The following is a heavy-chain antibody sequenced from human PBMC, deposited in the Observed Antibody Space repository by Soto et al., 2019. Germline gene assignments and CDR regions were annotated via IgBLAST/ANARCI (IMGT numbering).Heavy chain of an antibody. CDR3: ARLLGYYNIGDAFDI. CDR1: GGSISSSSYY. CDR2: IYYSGST. Sequence: SETLSLTCTVSGGSISSSSYYWGWIRQPPGKGLEWIGSIYYSGSTYYNPSLKSRVTISVDTSKNQFSLKLSSVTAADTAVYYCARLLGYYNIGDAFDIWGQGTMVTVS. V-gene: IGHV4-39*01. D-gene: IGHD2-15*01. J-gene: IGHJ3*02.